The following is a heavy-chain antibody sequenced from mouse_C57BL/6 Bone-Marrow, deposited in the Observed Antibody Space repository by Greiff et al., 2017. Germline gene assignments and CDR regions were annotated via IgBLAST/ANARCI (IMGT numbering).Heavy chain of an antibody. CDR1: GYTFTDYE. CDR3: TRDHHSNYWYFDV. J-gene: IGHJ1*03. V-gene: IGHV1-15*01. Sequence: QVQLQQSGAELVRPGASVTLSCKASGYTFTDYEMHWVKQTPVHGLEWIGAIDPETGGTAYNQKFKGKAILTADKSSSTAYMELRSLTSEDSAVYYCTRDHHSNYWYFDVWGTGTTVTVSS. CDR2: IDPETGGT. D-gene: IGHD2-5*01.